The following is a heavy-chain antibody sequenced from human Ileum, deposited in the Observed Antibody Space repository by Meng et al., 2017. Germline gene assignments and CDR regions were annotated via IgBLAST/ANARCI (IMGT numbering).Heavy chain of an antibody. CDR2: SNTGGGST. V-gene: IGHV1-46*01. D-gene: IGHD3-16*01. CDR3: VREVRGGYFDY. J-gene: IGHJ4*02. CDR1: EYSFSNYY. Sequence: QVQLVQAGAEVKKPGASVKVSCKSSEYSFSNYYLHWMRQAPGQGLEWLGVSNTGGGSTNYAQKLQGRVTMTRDTSANTVYMELGSLKSKDTAVYYCVREVRGGYFDYWGQGTLVTVSS.